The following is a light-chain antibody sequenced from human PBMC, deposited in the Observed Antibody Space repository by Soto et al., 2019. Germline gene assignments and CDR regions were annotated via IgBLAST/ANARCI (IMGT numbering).Light chain of an antibody. J-gene: IGKJ4*01. CDR3: QQRSSWPHT. V-gene: IGKV3-11*01. Sequence: EIVLPQSPAPLSLAPGERATLSCRASQSVSNYLAWYQQKPGQAPRLLISDASNRATGIPARFSGSGSGTDFSLIISSLEPEDFAVYYCQQRSSWPHTFGGGTKVDIK. CDR2: DAS. CDR1: QSVSNY.